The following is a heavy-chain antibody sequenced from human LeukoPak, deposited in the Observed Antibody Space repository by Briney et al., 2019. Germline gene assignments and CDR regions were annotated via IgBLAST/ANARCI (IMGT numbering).Heavy chain of an antibody. Sequence: PGGSLRLSCVASGITFSRHWMKWVRQAPGKGLEWVANIKQDGSEKFYVDSVKGRFTISRDNAKNSLYLQMNSLRADDTALYYCARGLWLGELSYWGQGTLVTVSS. V-gene: IGHV3-7*03. CDR2: IKQDGSEK. D-gene: IGHD3-10*01. CDR3: ARGLWLGELSY. J-gene: IGHJ4*02. CDR1: GITFSRHW.